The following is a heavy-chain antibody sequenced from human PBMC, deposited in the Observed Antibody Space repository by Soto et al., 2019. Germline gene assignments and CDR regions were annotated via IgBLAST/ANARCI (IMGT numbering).Heavy chain of an antibody. CDR1: GGSFSGYY. Sequence: SETLSLTGAVYGGSFSGYYWSWIRQPPGKGLEWIGEINHSGSTNYNPSLKSRVTISVDTSKNQFSLKLSSVTAADTAVYYCARVVVVITYNWFDPWGQGTLVTVSS. V-gene: IGHV4-34*01. CDR3: ARVVVVITYNWFDP. J-gene: IGHJ5*02. D-gene: IGHD3-22*01. CDR2: INHSGST.